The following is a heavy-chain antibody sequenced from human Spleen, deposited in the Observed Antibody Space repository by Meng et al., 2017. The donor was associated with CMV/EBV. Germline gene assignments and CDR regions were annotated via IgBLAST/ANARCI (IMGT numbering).Heavy chain of an antibody. Sequence: QVQLVQSGAEVKKPGASVKVYCKASGYTFTGYYMHWVRQAPGQGLEWMGWINPNSGGTNYAQKFQGWVTMTRDTSISTAYMELSRLRSDDTAVYYCARDLGYSSGWALFFFDYWGQGTLVTVSS. CDR1: GYTFTGYY. CDR2: INPNSGGT. CDR3: ARDLGYSSGWALFFFDY. J-gene: IGHJ4*02. V-gene: IGHV1-2*04. D-gene: IGHD6-19*01.